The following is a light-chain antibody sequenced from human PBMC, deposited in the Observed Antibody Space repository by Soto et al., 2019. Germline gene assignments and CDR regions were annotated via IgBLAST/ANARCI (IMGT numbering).Light chain of an antibody. CDR3: CSYAGSRTHVL. Sequence: QSALTQPPSASGSPGQSVTISCTGTSGDIGAYNYVSWYQQHPGKAPKLIIYEVSQRPSGVPDRFSGSKSGNTASLTVSGLQLEDEAEYYCCSYAGSRTHVLFGGGTKVTVL. CDR2: EVS. CDR1: SGDIGAYNY. V-gene: IGLV2-8*01. J-gene: IGLJ2*01.